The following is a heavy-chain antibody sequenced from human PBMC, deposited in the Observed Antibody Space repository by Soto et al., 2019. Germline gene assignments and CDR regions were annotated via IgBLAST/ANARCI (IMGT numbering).Heavy chain of an antibody. CDR3: VRVLLWFGENGRMDV. Sequence: QVQLVESGGGVVQPGRSLRLSCAASGFTFSSYAMHWVRQAPGKGLEWVAVISYDGSNKYYADSVKGRFTISRDNSKNTLYLQMNSLRAEDTAVYYCVRVLLWFGENGRMDVWGQGTTVTVSS. D-gene: IGHD3-10*01. J-gene: IGHJ6*02. CDR2: ISYDGSNK. CDR1: GFTFSSYA. V-gene: IGHV3-30-3*01.